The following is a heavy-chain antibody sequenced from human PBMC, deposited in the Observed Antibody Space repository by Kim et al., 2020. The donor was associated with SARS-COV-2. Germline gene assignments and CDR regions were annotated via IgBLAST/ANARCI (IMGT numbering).Heavy chain of an antibody. V-gene: IGHV4-39*07. J-gene: IGHJ5*02. Sequence: SETLSLTCTVSGGSISSSSYYWGWLRQPQGQGLEWIGSIYYSGRTYYNPSLKSRVTISVDTSKNRFSLKLSSVTAADTAVYYCARLDYDFWSGLNWFDPWGQGTLVTVSS. CDR1: GGSISSSSYY. CDR2: IYYSGRT. CDR3: ARLDYDFWSGLNWFDP. D-gene: IGHD3-3*01.